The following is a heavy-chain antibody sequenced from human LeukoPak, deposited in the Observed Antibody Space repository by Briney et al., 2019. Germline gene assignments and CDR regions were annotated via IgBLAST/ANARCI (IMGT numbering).Heavy chain of an antibody. D-gene: IGHD3-22*01. J-gene: IGHJ3*02. V-gene: IGHV1-69*05. CDR3: ARDIPGSSGYFNDAFDI. Sequence: SVRVSCKASGGTIINYAINWVRQAPGQGLEWMGRIIPIFHRTNYAQKFQGRLTITTDESTRTAYMELSSLRSEDTAEYYCARDIPGSSGYFNDAFDIWGQGPMVTVSS. CDR2: IIPIFHRT. CDR1: GGTIINYA.